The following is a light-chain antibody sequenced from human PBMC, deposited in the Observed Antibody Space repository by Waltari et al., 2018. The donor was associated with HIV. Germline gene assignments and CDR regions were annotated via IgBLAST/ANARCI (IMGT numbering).Light chain of an antibody. J-gene: IGLJ3*02. CDR1: TIDVGNYNL. CDR2: DVS. V-gene: IGLV2-23*02. Sequence: QSPLTQPASVSGNPGQSVTITCTGTTIDVGNYNLVSWYQQHPGKAPKLLISDVSKRPSGVSSRFSGSKSGYWASLTISGLLTEDESYYYCLTYVSDSGTWKFGGGTYLTV. CDR3: LTYVSDSGTWK.